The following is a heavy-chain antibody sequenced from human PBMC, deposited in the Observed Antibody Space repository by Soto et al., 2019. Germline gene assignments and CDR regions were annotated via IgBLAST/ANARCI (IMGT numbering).Heavy chain of an antibody. Sequence: GGSLRLSCVVSGFTVSTNYMSWVRQAPGKGPEWVSVIYSGGKTDYADSVKGRFTISRDNSRNTVYLQMNSLRAEDTAIYYCASRTWDLGGFDPWGQGTLVTVSS. CDR3: ASRTWDLGGFDP. V-gene: IGHV3-53*01. J-gene: IGHJ5*02. CDR1: GFTVSTNY. D-gene: IGHD3-10*01. CDR2: IYSGGKT.